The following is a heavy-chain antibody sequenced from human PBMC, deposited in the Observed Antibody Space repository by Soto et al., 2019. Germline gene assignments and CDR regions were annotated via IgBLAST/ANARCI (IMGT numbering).Heavy chain of an antibody. CDR2: INHSGST. D-gene: IGHD3-3*01. Sequence: SETLSLTCAVYGGSFSGYYWSWIRQPPGKGLEWIGEINHSGSTNYNPSLKSRVTISVDTSKNQLSLKLSSVTAADTAVYYCARVKIFGVVTTGMDVWGQGTTVTVSS. CDR3: ARVKIFGVVTTGMDV. V-gene: IGHV4-34*01. CDR1: GGSFSGYY. J-gene: IGHJ6*02.